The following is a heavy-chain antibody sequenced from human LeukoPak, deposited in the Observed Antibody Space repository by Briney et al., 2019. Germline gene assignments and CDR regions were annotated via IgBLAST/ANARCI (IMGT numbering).Heavy chain of an antibody. J-gene: IGHJ4*02. CDR2: INHSGST. CDR3: ARVGDDFWSGYPNYYFDY. Sequence: SETLSLTCAVYGGSFSGYYWSWIRQPPGKGLEWIGEINHSGSTNYNPSLKSRVTISVDTSKNQFSLKLSSVTAADTAVYYCARVGDDFWSGYPNYYFDYWGQGTLVTVSS. V-gene: IGHV4-34*01. CDR1: GGSFSGYY. D-gene: IGHD3-3*01.